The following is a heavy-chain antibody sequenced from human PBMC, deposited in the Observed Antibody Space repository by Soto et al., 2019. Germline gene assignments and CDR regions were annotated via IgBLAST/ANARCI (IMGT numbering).Heavy chain of an antibody. V-gene: IGHV4-61*01. J-gene: IGHJ4*02. Sequence: KPSETLSLACTVSVGSCKSGSYSWSWILQPPGKGLEWIGYVYHTGRTSYNPSLKSRVSISMDTSKNQFSLNLDSVTAADTAVYFCARDFAYFDSWGQGTPVTVSS. CDR1: VGSCKSGSYS. CDR3: ARDFAYFDS. D-gene: IGHD3-3*01. CDR2: VYHTGRT.